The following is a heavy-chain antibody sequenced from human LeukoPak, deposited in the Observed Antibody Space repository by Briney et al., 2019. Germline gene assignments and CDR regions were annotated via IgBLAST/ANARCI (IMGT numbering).Heavy chain of an antibody. V-gene: IGHV3-23*01. CDR1: GFTFSSYA. D-gene: IGHD4-23*01. Sequence: GGSLRLSCAASGFTFSSYAMSWVRQAPGKGLEWVSAISGSGGSTYYADSVKGRFTISRDNSKNTLYLQMNSLRAKDTAVYYCAKDRRYGGNSDYWGQGTLVTVSS. J-gene: IGHJ4*02. CDR2: ISGSGGST. CDR3: AKDRRYGGNSDY.